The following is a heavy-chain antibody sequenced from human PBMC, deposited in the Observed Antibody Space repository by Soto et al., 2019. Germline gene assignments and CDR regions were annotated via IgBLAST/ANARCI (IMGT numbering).Heavy chain of an antibody. V-gene: IGHV4-4*02. CDR1: AGSTNSRNW. D-gene: IGHD3-22*01. CDR3: ARTSYNDASGYYAMDV. Sequence: QVQLQESGPGLVKPSGTLSLTCAVSAGSTNSRNWWCWVRQSPGKGLEWIGEIHHSGSTNYNPSLNSRVPISVDNSKNQFSLKVTSVTAADTAVYYCARTSYNDASGYYAMDVWGRGTTVTVSS. J-gene: IGHJ6*02. CDR2: IHHSGST.